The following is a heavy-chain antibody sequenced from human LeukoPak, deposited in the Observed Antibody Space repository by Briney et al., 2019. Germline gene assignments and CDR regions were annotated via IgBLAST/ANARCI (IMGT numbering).Heavy chain of an antibody. CDR2: INHSGST. Sequence: SETLSLTCAVYGGSFSGYYWSWIRQPPVKGLEWIGEINHSGSTNYNPSLKSRVTISVDTSKNQFSLKLSSVTAADTAVYYCARGALNSSGHHGRWFDPWGQGTLVTVSS. J-gene: IGHJ5*02. V-gene: IGHV4-34*01. D-gene: IGHD6-19*01. CDR3: ARGALNSSGHHGRWFDP. CDR1: GGSFSGYY.